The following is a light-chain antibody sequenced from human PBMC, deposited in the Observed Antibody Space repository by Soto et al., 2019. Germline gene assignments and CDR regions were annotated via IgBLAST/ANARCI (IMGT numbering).Light chain of an antibody. V-gene: IGLV2-14*01. CDR1: SNDIGGYNY. CDR3: CLYIGATTYV. Sequence: QSALTQPASVSGSPGQSITISCTGTSNDIGGYNYVSWYQQHPGEAPKLIIYEVSNRPSGVSNRFSGSKSDNTASLTISGLQADDEADYYCCLYIGATTYVFGTGTKLTVL. J-gene: IGLJ1*01. CDR2: EVS.